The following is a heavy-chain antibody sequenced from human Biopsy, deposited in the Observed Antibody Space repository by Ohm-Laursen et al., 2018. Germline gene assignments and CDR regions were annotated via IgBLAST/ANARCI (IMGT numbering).Heavy chain of an antibody. Sequence: TLSLTCTVTGGSISGYHWSWIRKSPGKGLEWLAYISYTGGITSNPSLNGRATMSLVTSKNHFSLRLIYVTAADTAVYYCARMPHFDYWGQGILATVSS. CDR2: ISYTGGI. D-gene: IGHD2-2*01. CDR1: GGSISGYH. CDR3: ARMPHFDY. J-gene: IGHJ4*02. V-gene: IGHV4-59*01.